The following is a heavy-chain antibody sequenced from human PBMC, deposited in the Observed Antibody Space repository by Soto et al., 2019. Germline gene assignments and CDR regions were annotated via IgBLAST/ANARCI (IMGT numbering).Heavy chain of an antibody. CDR3: ARGQEGIVATH. CDR1: GGSLTGYY. D-gene: IGHD5-12*01. CDR2: VKDGGST. Sequence: VQLRQWGAGLLKTSETLSLTCTVNGGSLTGYYWSWIRQPPGKGLEWIGEVKDGGSTNYSPSLRGRVSISADTSKNHFSLRLNSVTAADTAVYFCARGQEGIVATHWDQGALVTVSS. J-gene: IGHJ4*02. V-gene: IGHV4-34*01.